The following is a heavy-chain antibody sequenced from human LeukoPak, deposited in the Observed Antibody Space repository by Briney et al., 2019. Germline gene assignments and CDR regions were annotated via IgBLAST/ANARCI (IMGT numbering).Heavy chain of an antibody. V-gene: IGHV4-39*07. Sequence: SEALSLTCTVSGGSISSSSYYWGWIRQPPGKGLEWIGEINHSGSTNYNPSLKSRVTISVDTSKNQFSLKLSSVTAADTAVYYCARGLIKRKKWFGELSATPAAGVARYFDYWGQGTLVTVSS. CDR2: INHSGST. CDR1: GGSISSSSYY. J-gene: IGHJ4*02. CDR3: ARGLIKRKKWFGELSATPAAGVARYFDY. D-gene: IGHD3-10*01.